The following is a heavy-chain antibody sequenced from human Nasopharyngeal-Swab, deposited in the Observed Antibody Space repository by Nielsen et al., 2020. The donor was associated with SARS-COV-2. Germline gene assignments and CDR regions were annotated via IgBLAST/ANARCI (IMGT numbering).Heavy chain of an antibody. CDR3: ARHPTITIFGVVSSPAFFDY. D-gene: IGHD3-3*01. Sequence: LSLTCTVSGGSISSSSYYWGWIRQPPGKGLEWIGSIYYSGSTYYSPSLKSRVTISVDTSKNQFSLKLSSVTAADTAVYYCARHPTITIFGVVSSPAFFDYWGQGTLVTVSS. CDR1: GGSISSSSYY. V-gene: IGHV4-39*01. CDR2: IYYSGST. J-gene: IGHJ4*02.